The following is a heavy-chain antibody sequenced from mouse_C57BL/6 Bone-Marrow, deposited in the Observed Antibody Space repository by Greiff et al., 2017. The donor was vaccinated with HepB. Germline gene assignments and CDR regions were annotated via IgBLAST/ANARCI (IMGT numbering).Heavy chain of an antibody. Sequence: QVQLQQPGAELVMPGASVKLSCKASGYTFTSYWMHWVKQRTGQGLEWIGEIYPRSGNTYYNEKFKGKATLTADKSSSTAYMELRSLTSEDSAVYFCAIRIYYYGTGYFDVWGTGTTVTVSS. CDR1: GYTFTSYW. J-gene: IGHJ1*03. D-gene: IGHD1-1*01. CDR3: AIRIYYYGTGYFDV. V-gene: IGHV1-81*01. CDR2: IYPRSGNT.